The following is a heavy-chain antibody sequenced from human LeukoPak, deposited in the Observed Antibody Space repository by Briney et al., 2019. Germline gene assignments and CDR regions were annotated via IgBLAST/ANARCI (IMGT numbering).Heavy chain of an antibody. V-gene: IGHV1-18*04. CDR3: ARPHYDILTGYYNLDY. CDR2: ISAYNGNT. J-gene: IGHJ4*02. CDR1: GYTFTSCG. Sequence: GASVKVSCKASGYTFTSCGISWVRQAPGQGLEWMGWISAYNGNTNYAQKLQGRVTMTTDTSTSTAYMELRSLRSDDTAVYYCARPHYDILTGYYNLDYWGQGTLVTVSS. D-gene: IGHD3-9*01.